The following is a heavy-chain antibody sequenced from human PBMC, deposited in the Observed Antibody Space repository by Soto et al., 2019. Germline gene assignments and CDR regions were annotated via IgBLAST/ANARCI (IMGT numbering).Heavy chain of an antibody. CDR2: ISSGAAYI. CDR1: TFSLYS. Sequence: EVQVVESGGGLVKPGGSLTLSCNFTFSLYSMNWVRQAPGKGLEWVASISSGAAYIKYADSVQGRFTISRDNAKSSVSLHMSSLRVEDTAVYFCTRDEGGSYDSWFHPWGEVTQVTVSA. J-gene: IGHJ5*02. D-gene: IGHD1-26*01. V-gene: IGHV3-21*01. CDR3: TRDEGGSYDSWFHP.